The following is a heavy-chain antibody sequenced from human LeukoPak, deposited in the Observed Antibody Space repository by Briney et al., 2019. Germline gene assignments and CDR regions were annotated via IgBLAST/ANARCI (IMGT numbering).Heavy chain of an antibody. Sequence: GSLRLSCAASGFTFSSYGMHWVRQAPGKGLEWVTFIRYDGSNKYYADSVKGRFTISRDNSKNTLYLQMNSLRAEDTAVYYCAKDRRPVNQQYGAPGYWGQGTLVTVSS. CDR2: IRYDGSNK. CDR3: AKDRRPVNQQYGAPGY. J-gene: IGHJ4*02. CDR1: GFTFSSYG. D-gene: IGHD4-17*01. V-gene: IGHV3-30*02.